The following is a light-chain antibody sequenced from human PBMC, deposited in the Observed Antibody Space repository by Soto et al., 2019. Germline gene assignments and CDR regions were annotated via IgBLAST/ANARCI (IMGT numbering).Light chain of an antibody. V-gene: IGKV3-15*01. Sequence: ASQSGRSNLAWYQQKXGQAPTLLIYGASXRAYGLPARFSGSGSGTEFTLNISSLQTEDFAVYYCQQYTNLPKTFGQGTRPEMK. CDR3: QQYTNLPKT. J-gene: IGKJ5*01. CDR2: GAS. CDR1: QSGRSN.